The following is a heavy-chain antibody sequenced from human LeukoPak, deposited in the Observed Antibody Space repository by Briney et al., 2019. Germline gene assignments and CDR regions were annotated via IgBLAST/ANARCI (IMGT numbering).Heavy chain of an antibody. CDR1: GGSFSGYY. V-gene: IGHV4-34*01. CDR2: INHSGST. CDR3: ARGRPLLWFGELLRPDLDY. D-gene: IGHD3-10*01. Sequence: PSETLSLTCAVYGGSFSGYYWSWIRQPPGKGLEWIGEINHSGSTNYNPSLKSRVTISVDTSKNQFSLKLNSVTAADTAVYYCARGRPLLWFGELLRPDLDYWGQGTLVTVSA. J-gene: IGHJ4*02.